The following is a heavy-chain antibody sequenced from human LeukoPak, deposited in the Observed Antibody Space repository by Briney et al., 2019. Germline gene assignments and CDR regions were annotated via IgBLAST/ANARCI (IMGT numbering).Heavy chain of an antibody. J-gene: IGHJ3*02. D-gene: IGHD3-22*01. CDR2: IYYSGST. V-gene: IGHV4-30-4*01. CDR1: GVSISSGDYY. Sequence: SETLSLTCTVSGVSISSGDYYWSWIRQPPGKGLEWIGYIYYSGSTYYNPSLKSRVTVSVDTSKNQFSLKLSSVTAADTAVYYCARGALHSSGYLGAFDIWGQGTVVTVSS. CDR3: ARGALHSSGYLGAFDI.